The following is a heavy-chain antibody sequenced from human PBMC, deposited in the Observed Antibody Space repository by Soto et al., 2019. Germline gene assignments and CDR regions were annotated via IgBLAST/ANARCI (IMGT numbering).Heavy chain of an antibody. J-gene: IGHJ4*02. V-gene: IGHV2-70*04. Sequence: SGPTLVNPTQPLTLTCTFSGFSLTTSGMRVGWIRQPPGKTLEWLAHIDWDFDKFYSPSLRTRLTISQDTSKNQVFLTVTDMDPVDTATYFCARMTTVGADFDYWGQGTLVTVSS. D-gene: IGHD1-26*01. CDR3: ARMTTVGADFDY. CDR2: IDWDFDK. CDR1: GFSLTTSGMR.